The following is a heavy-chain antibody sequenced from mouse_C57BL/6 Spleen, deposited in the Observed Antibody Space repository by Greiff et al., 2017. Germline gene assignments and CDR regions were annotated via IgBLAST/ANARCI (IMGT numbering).Heavy chain of an antibody. V-gene: IGHV14-1*01. CDR3: TTYSDDPAWFAY. D-gene: IGHD2-3*01. Sequence: VQLQQSGAELVRPGASVKLSCTASGFNFKDYYMHWVKQRPEQGLEWIGRIDPEDGDTEYAPKFQGKATMTTDTSTNTAYLQLRSLTSEDTAVYYCTTYSDDPAWFAYWGQGTLVTVSA. CDR2: IDPEDGDT. CDR1: GFNFKDYY. J-gene: IGHJ3*01.